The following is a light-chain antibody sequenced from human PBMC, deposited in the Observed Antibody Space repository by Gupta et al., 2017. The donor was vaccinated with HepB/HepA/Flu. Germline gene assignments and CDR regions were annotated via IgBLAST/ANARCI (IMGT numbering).Light chain of an antibody. V-gene: IGKV1-39*01. J-gene: IGKJ1*01. CDR3: QDTYETSLT. Sequence: DLQMTQSPYSLSASVGDRVTITCRASQSISSYISWYQQKPGKAPELLIYAASTLQTGVPSRVSGRVSGTDFTLTVSSLQPEELATYYGQDTYETSLTFGEGTKVEIK. CDR2: AAS. CDR1: QSISSY.